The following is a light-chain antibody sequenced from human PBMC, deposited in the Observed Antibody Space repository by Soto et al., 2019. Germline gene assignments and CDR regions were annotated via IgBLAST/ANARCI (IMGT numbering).Light chain of an antibody. CDR1: QSVGNS. CDR3: QQRSNWPLT. J-gene: IGKJ4*01. V-gene: IGKV3-11*01. Sequence: EIVLTQSPAALSFSPGERATLSCRASQSVGNSLAWYQQKPGQAPRLLIYVASSKPTDIPARFTGSGSGTDFSLTISGLEPEDFAVYYCQQRSNWPLTFGGGTKVEIK. CDR2: VAS.